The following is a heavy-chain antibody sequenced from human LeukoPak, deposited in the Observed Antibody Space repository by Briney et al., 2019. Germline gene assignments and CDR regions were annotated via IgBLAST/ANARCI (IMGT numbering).Heavy chain of an antibody. Sequence: GGSLRLSCAASGFIFDDYAMHWVRQVPGKGLEWVSGISWNSGKIDYADSVKGRFTISRDNAKNSLYLQMNSLRVEDMALYYCAKDRGYSSSFFEIWGQGTLVTVSS. V-gene: IGHV3-9*03. CDR2: ISWNSGKI. CDR1: GFIFDDYA. J-gene: IGHJ4*02. CDR3: AKDRGYSSSFFEI. D-gene: IGHD6-13*01.